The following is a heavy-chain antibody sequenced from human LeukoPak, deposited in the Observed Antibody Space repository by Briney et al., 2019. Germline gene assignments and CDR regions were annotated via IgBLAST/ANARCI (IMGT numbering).Heavy chain of an antibody. CDR2: IYYTGTT. J-gene: IGHJ5*02. CDR1: GRSLNSPNYY. V-gene: IGHV4-39*01. D-gene: IGHD3-10*01. CDR3: ARHDYYGSLNWFDP. Sequence: SETLSLTCIVSGRSLNSPNYYWGWIRQPPGKGLEWIVTIYYTGTTYYNPSLKSRLTISVDTSKNPFSLKLTSVTAADTGVYYCARHDYYGSLNWFDPWGQGTLITVSS.